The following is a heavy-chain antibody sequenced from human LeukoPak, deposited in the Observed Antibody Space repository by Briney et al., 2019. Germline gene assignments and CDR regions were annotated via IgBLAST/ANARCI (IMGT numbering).Heavy chain of an antibody. Sequence: GAPVKVSCKASGYTFTGYYMHWVRQAPGQGLEWMGWINPNSGGTNYAQKFQGRVTMTRDTSISTAYMELSRLRSDDTAVYYCASISSGWYTGQYDYWGQGTLVTVSS. CDR3: ASISSGWYTGQYDY. CDR2: INPNSGGT. CDR1: GYTFTGYY. J-gene: IGHJ4*02. V-gene: IGHV1-2*02. D-gene: IGHD6-19*01.